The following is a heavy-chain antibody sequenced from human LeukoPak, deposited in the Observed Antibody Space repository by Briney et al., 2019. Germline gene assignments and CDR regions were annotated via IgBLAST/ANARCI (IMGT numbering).Heavy chain of an antibody. D-gene: IGHD1-26*01. CDR2: INSDGGTT. Sequence: GGSLRLSCAASGFTFSTYWMPWVRQAPGKGLVWVSRINSDGGTTTYADSVKGRFTISRDNAKNTPYLQMNSLRAEDTAVYYCAIFPGSNSASGNWGQGTLVTVSS. CDR3: AIFPGSNSASGN. V-gene: IGHV3-74*01. J-gene: IGHJ4*02. CDR1: GFTFSTYW.